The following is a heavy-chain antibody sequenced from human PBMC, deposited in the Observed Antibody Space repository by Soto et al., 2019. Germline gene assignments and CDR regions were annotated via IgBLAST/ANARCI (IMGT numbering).Heavy chain of an antibody. CDR2: ISRSSDSI. CDR1: EFTFSTSS. V-gene: IGHV3-21*01. Sequence: VQLVESGGGLVKPGGSLRLSCVASEFTFSTSSMNWIRQAPGKGLEWVASISRSSDSIYYADSVKGRFTISRDNAKQSLYLQMDNLRAEDTAVFYCAIRFTGAFDVWGLGTMVTVSS. D-gene: IGHD1-1*01. CDR3: AIRFTGAFDV. J-gene: IGHJ3*01.